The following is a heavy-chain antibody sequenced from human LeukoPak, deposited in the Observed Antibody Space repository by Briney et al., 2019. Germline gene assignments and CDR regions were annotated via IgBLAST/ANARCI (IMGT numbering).Heavy chain of an antibody. V-gene: IGHV1-24*01. CDR3: ATNLATVVTPAYY. J-gene: IGHJ4*02. D-gene: IGHD4-23*01. CDR2: FDPEDGET. Sequence: GASVKVSCKVSGYTLTELSMHWVRQAPGKGLEWMGGFDPEDGETIYAQKFQGRVTMTEDTSIYTAYMELTSLRSEDTAVYYCATNLATVVTPAYYWGQGTLVTVSS. CDR1: GYTLTELS.